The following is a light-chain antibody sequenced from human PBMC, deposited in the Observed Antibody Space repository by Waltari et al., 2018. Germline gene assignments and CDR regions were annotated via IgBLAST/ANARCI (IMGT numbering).Light chain of an antibody. J-gene: IGKJ1*01. CDR3: QHYVRLPAT. CDR1: QSISKY. CDR2: HAS. Sequence: EIMLTHSPGTLSLSPGERATLSCKASQSISKYLAWYQQKPGQAPRLLIYHASSRATGIPDRFSGSGSETDFSLTISRLEPEDFAVYYCQHYVRLPATFGQGTNVEIK. V-gene: IGKV3-20*01.